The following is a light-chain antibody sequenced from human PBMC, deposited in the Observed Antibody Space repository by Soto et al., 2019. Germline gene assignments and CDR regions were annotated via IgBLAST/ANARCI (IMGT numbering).Light chain of an antibody. V-gene: IGKV1-9*01. CDR1: QGINSY. J-gene: IGKJ3*01. CDR3: QQVNGDTFFFI. Sequence: DIQLTQSPSFVSASVGDRVTITCRASQGINSYSAWYQQKPGKAPNLLIFGASTLHTGVTSRFSGSGSGTEFHLTIRSLQPEAFANHYCQQVNGDTFFFIFGPGTSVDMK. CDR2: GAS.